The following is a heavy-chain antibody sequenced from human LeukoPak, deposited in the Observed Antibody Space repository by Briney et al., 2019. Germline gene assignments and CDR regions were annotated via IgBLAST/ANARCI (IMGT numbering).Heavy chain of an antibody. J-gene: IGHJ4*02. D-gene: IGHD3-9*01. V-gene: IGHV3-30*02. CDR3: AAQLGFDWDNNFDY. CDR2: IRYDGSNK. CDR1: GFTFSSYA. Sequence: GGSLRLSCAASGFTFSSYAMHWVRQAPGKGLEWVAFIRYDGSNKNHADSVKGRFTISRDNSKSTVYLQMNSLRPEDTAVYYCAAQLGFDWDNNFDYWGQGTLVTVSS.